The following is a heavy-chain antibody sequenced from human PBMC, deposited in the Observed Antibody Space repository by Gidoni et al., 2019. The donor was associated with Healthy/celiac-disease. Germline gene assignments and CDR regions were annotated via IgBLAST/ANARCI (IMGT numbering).Heavy chain of an antibody. CDR1: GYTFTSSY. D-gene: IGHD3-10*01. J-gene: IGHJ4*02. V-gene: IGHV1-46*01. CDR2: INPSGGST. Sequence: QVQLVQSGAEVKKPGASVKVSCKASGYTFTSSYMHWVRQAPGQGLEWMGIINPSGGSTSYAQKFQGRVTMTRDTSTSTVYMELSSLRSEDTAVYYCARATEGITMVRGAFDYWGQGTLVTVSS. CDR3: ARATEGITMVRGAFDY.